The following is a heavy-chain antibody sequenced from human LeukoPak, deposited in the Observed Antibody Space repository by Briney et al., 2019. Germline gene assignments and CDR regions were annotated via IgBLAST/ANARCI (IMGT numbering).Heavy chain of an antibody. CDR3: ARLSRDGYNYGPYFDY. V-gene: IGHV3-13*01. CDR1: GFTFSSYD. J-gene: IGHJ4*02. D-gene: IGHD5-24*01. Sequence: GGSLRLSCAASGFTFSSYDMHWVRQATGKGLEWVSAIGTAGDTYYPGSVKGRFTISRENAKNSLYLQMNSLRAGDTAVYYCARLSRDGYNYGPYFDYWGQGTLVTVSS. CDR2: IGTAGDT.